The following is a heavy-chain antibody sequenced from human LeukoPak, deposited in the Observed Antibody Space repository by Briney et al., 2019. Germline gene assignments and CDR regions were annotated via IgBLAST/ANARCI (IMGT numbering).Heavy chain of an antibody. CDR2: ISDTGNT. CDR3: AHGAMYQLDY. Sequence: GGSLRLSCAASRFTLSSYAMSWVRQAPGKGLEWVSAISDTGNTYHADSVKGRFTISRDSSKNTLFLQMNSLRAEDTAVYYCAHGAMYQLDYWGQGTLVTVSS. D-gene: IGHD2-2*01. V-gene: IGHV3-23*01. CDR1: RFTLSSYA. J-gene: IGHJ4*02.